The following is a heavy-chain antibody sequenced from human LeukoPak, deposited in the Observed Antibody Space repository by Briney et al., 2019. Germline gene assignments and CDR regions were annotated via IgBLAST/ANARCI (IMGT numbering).Heavy chain of an antibody. CDR3: ARGYSGYVN. J-gene: IGHJ4*02. CDR2: IKQDGSEK. V-gene: IGHV3-7*05. D-gene: IGHD5-12*01. CDR1: GFTFSRYW. Sequence: GGSLRLSCAASGFTFSRYWMSWVRQAPGKGLEWVANIKQDGSEKYHVDSVKGRFTISRDNAKNSLYLQMNSLRAEDTAVYYCARGYSGYVNWGQGTLVTVSS.